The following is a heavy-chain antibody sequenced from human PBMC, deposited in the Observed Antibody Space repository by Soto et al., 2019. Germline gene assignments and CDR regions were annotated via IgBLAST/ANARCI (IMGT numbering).Heavy chain of an antibody. V-gene: IGHV3-30*18. CDR2: ISNDGSNK. J-gene: IGHJ4*02. CDR3: AKEWVYDSSGWSFDY. D-gene: IGHD3-22*01. CDR1: GFTFSSYG. Sequence: QVQLVESGGGVVQPGRSLRLSCAASGFTFSSYGMHWVRQAPGKGLEWVAVISNDGSNKYYADSVKGRFTISRDNSKNTLYLQRNSQRAEDTAVYYCAKEWVYDSSGWSFDYWGQGPLVTVSS.